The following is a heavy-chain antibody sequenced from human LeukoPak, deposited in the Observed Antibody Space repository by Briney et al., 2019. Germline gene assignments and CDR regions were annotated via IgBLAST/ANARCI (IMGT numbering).Heavy chain of an antibody. CDR1: GYTFTGYY. V-gene: IGHV1-2*02. Sequence: ASAKVSCKASGYTFTGYYMHWVRQAPGQGLEWMGWINPNSGGTNYAQKFQGRVTMTRDTSISTAYMELSRLRSDDTAVYYCARVDGGYWDAFDIWGQGTMVTVSS. D-gene: IGHD5-12*01. CDR3: ARVDGGYWDAFDI. J-gene: IGHJ3*02. CDR2: INPNSGGT.